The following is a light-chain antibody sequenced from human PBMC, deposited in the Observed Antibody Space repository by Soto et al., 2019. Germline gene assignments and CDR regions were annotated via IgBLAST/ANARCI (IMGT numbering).Light chain of an antibody. Sequence: EVVLTQSPAILSLSPGERATLSCRASQSVSSYLAWYQQKPGQTPRLLIYDASNRATGIPARFSGSGSGTDFPLTISSLEPEDFAVYFCQQRGNWPPTFGPGTKVDI. V-gene: IGKV3-11*01. CDR2: DAS. CDR3: QQRGNWPPT. CDR1: QSVSSY. J-gene: IGKJ3*01.